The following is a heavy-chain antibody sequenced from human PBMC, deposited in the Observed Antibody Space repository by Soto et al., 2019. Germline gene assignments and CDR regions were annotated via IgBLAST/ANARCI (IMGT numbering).Heavy chain of an antibody. V-gene: IGHV3-23*01. J-gene: IGHJ3*02. Sequence: GESLKISCAASGFTFSSYAMSWVRQAPGKGLEWVSAISGSGGSTYYADSVKGRFTISRDNSKNTLYLQMNSLRAEDTAVYYCAKTQEDIVVVVAATVVDAFDIWGQGTMVTVSS. CDR1: GFTFSSYA. CDR3: AKTQEDIVVVVAATVVDAFDI. D-gene: IGHD2-15*01. CDR2: ISGSGGST.